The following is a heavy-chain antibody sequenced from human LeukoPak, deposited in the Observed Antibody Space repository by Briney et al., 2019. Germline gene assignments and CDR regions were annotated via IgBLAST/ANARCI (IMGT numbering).Heavy chain of an antibody. CDR1: GFTFSNYL. J-gene: IGHJ4*02. CDR3: AMALDY. V-gene: IGHV3-23*01. Sequence: GGSLRLSCVASGFTFSNYLMNWVRQAPGKRLEWVSGISHSGWSIYYADSVKGRFTISRDNSKNTLYLIMDRLRVEDTAVYYCAMALDYWGRGTLVTVSS. CDR2: ISHSGWSI.